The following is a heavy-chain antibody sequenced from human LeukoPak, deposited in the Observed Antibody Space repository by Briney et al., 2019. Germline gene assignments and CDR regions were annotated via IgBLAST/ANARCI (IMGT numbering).Heavy chain of an antibody. J-gene: IGHJ3*02. CDR1: GYTFTSYD. V-gene: IGHV1-8*01. CDR3: AVGDARAVANAFDI. Sequence: ASVKVSCKASGYTFTSYDFNWVRHATGQGLEWMGWMNPNSGDTGYAQQFQGRVTMTRTTSISTAYMELTNLRSEDTAVYYCAVGDARAVANAFDIWGQGTKVTVSS. D-gene: IGHD6-19*01. CDR2: MNPNSGDT.